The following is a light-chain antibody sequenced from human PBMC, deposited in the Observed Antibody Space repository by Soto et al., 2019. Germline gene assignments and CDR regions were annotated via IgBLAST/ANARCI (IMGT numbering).Light chain of an antibody. Sequence: DIQMTQSPSTLSGSVGDRATVTCRASQTISSLLAWYQQKPGKAPKLLIYRASTLKSGVPSRFSGSGSGTEFTLTISSLQPDDFATYYCQHYNSYSEAFGQGTKV. CDR3: QHYNSYSEA. CDR2: RAS. CDR1: QTISSL. V-gene: IGKV1-5*03. J-gene: IGKJ1*01.